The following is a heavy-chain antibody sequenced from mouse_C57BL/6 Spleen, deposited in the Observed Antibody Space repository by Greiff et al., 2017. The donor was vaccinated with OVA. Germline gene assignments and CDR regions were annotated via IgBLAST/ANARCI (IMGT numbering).Heavy chain of an antibody. J-gene: IGHJ4*01. V-gene: IGHV5-17*01. CDR2: ISSGSSTI. Sequence: EVQGVESGGGLVKPGGSLKLSCAASGFTFSDYGMHWVRQAPEKGLEWVAYISSGSSTISYADTVKGRFTISRDNAKNTLCLQMTSLRSEDTAMYYCAKLGAMDDWGQGTSVTVSS. CDR1: GFTFSDYG. CDR3: AKLGAMDD.